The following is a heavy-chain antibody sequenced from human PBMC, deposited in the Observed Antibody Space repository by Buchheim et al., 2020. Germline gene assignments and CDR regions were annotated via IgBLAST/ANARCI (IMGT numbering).Heavy chain of an antibody. CDR2: IRSKANSYAT. D-gene: IGHD3-10*01. Sequence: EVQLVESGGGLVQPGGSLKLSCAASGFTFSGSAMHSVRQASGKGLEWVGRIRSKANSYATAYASSVKGSLTISRDDSKNTAFLQMNSLKTEDTAVYYCTRHSITYQPLWGQGTL. CDR3: TRHSITYQPL. CDR1: GFTFSGSA. V-gene: IGHV3-73*02. J-gene: IGHJ4*02.